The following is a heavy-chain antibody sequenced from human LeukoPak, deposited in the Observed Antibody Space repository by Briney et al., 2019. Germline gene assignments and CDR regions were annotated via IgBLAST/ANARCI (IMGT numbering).Heavy chain of an antibody. D-gene: IGHD3-10*01. CDR3: AREFGSGSSFDY. V-gene: IGHV3-30*04. CDR1: GFTFSSYA. Sequence: GRSLRLSCAASGFTFSSYAMHWVRQAPGKGLEWVAFISYDGSTKWYADSVKGRFTISRDNSKNTLYLQMNSLSAEGTAVYYCAREFGSGSSFDYWGLGTLVTVSS. CDR2: ISYDGSTK. J-gene: IGHJ4*02.